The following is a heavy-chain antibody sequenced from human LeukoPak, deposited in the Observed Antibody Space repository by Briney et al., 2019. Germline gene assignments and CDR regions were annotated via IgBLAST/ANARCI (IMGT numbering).Heavy chain of an antibody. CDR2: MNPNSGNT. CDR1: GYTFTTYD. D-gene: IGHD6-19*01. V-gene: IGHV1-8*01. CDR3: ARGRGSGHKENWFDP. J-gene: IGHJ5*02. Sequence: ASVKVSCKASGYTFTTYDINWVRQATGQGLEWMGWMNPNSGNTGYARKFRGRVTMTRNTSISTAYMEVSSLRSEDTAVYYCARGRGSGHKENWFDPWGQGTLVTVSS.